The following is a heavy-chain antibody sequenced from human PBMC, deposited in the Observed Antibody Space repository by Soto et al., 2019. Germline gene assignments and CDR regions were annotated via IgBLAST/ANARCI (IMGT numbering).Heavy chain of an antibody. V-gene: IGHV4-31*03. Sequence: LTCTVSGGSISSGGYYWSWIRQHPGKGLEWIGYIYYSGSTYYNPSLKSRVTISVDTSKNQFSLKLSSVTAADTAVYYCARGRVGSAMPLNWFDPWGKGTLVTVSS. D-gene: IGHD2-2*01. CDR1: GGSISSGGYY. CDR2: IYYSGST. J-gene: IGHJ5*02. CDR3: ARGRVGSAMPLNWFDP.